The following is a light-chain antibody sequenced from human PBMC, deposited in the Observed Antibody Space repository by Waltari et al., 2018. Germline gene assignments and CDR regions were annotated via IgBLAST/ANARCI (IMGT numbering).Light chain of an antibody. CDR2: EVS. V-gene: IGLV2-23*02. CDR3: CSYAGGTTYV. CDR1: SRHVGNYTV. J-gene: IGLJ1*01. Sequence: PALPQPASVPGSPGQSIPLSFPGTSRHVGNYTVVSWYQQYPGKAPKFIIYEVSEGPSGVSNRFSGSKSGNTASLTISGLQAEDEADYYCCSYAGGTTYVFGTGTKVTVL.